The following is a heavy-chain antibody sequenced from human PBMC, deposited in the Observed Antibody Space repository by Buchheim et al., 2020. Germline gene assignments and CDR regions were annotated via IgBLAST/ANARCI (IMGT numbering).Heavy chain of an antibody. CDR2: IYYSGST. CDR3: VRHALDKYYYDSSGYQMTYYFDY. D-gene: IGHD3-22*01. V-gene: IGHV4-39*01. CDR1: GGSISSSSYY. J-gene: IGHJ4*02. Sequence: QLQLQESGPGLVKPSETLSLTCTVSGGSISSSSYYWGWIRQPPGKGLEWIGSIYYSGSTYYNPSLKSRVTISVDTSKNQFSLKLSSVTAADTAVYYCVRHALDKYYYDSSGYQMTYYFDYWGQGTL.